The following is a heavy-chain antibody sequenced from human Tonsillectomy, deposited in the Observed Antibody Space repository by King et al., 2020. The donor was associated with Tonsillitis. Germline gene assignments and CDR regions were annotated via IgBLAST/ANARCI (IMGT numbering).Heavy chain of an antibody. CDR3: ARNGGDIASDLWSYGMDV. CDR2: ISASSSYI. CDR1: GFTFSSYN. J-gene: IGHJ6*02. Sequence: VQLVESGGDLVKPGGSLRLSCAASGFTFSSYNMNWVRQAPGKGLEWVSSISASSSYIYYADSVKGRFTISRDNAKKSLYLQMISLRPEDTAVYYCARNGGDIASDLWSYGMDVWGQGTTVTVSS. V-gene: IGHV3-21*01. D-gene: IGHD3-3*01.